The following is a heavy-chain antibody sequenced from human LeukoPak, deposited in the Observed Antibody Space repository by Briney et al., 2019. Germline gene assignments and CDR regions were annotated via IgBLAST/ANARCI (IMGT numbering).Heavy chain of an antibody. Sequence: GASVKVSCKVSGYTLTELSMHWVRQAPGKGLEWMGGFDPEDGETIYAQKFQGRVTMTEDTSTDTAYMELSSLRSEDTAVYYCASTPPLTTVVTPGVPAFDIWGQGTMVTVSS. V-gene: IGHV1-24*01. J-gene: IGHJ3*02. D-gene: IGHD4-23*01. CDR2: FDPEDGET. CDR3: ASTPPLTTVVTPGVPAFDI. CDR1: GYTLTELS.